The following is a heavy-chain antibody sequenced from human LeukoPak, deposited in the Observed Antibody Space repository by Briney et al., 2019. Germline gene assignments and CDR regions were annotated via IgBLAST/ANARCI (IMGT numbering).Heavy chain of an antibody. Sequence: GGSLRLSCAASGFTFSSYEINWVRQAPGKGLEWVSYISSSGSTIYYADSVKGRFTISRDNAKNSLYLQMNSLRAEDTAVYYCARETYYYDSSGYYPYYFDSWAQGTLVTVSS. D-gene: IGHD3-22*01. J-gene: IGHJ4*02. CDR3: ARETYYYDSSGYYPYYFDS. CDR2: ISSSGSTI. V-gene: IGHV3-48*03. CDR1: GFTFSSYE.